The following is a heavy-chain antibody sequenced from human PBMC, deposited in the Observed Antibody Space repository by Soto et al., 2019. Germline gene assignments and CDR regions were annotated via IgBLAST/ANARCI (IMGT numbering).Heavy chain of an antibody. CDR1: GVSVSETYW. CDR3: ARHVGVPDTRGFDY. CDR2: ISHRGTP. J-gene: IGHJ4*02. V-gene: IGHV4-4*02. D-gene: IGHD2-2*01. Sequence: QVHLQESGPGLVEPSETLSLTCAVSGVSVSETYWWSWVRQPPGKGLEWIGEISHRGTPHYNASLWSRVSMSTDTSRNQISLTLMSVTAADSASYFCARHVGVPDTRGFDYWGQGTLVTVSS.